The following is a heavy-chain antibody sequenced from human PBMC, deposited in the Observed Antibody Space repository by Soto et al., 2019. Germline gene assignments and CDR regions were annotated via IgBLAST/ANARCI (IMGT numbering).Heavy chain of an antibody. CDR2: ISYDGSNK. CDR3: AKDHGIVLVVAAN. J-gene: IGHJ4*02. V-gene: IGHV3-30*18. D-gene: IGHD2-15*01. Sequence: GGSLRLSCAASGFTFSSYGMHWVRQAPGKGLEWVAVISYDGSNKYYADSVKGRFTISRDNSKNTLYLQMNSLRAEDTAVYYCAKDHGIVLVVAANWGQGTLVTVSS. CDR1: GFTFSSYG.